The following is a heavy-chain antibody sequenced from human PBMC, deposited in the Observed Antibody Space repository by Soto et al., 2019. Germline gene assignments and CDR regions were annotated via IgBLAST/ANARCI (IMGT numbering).Heavy chain of an antibody. V-gene: IGHV1-69*13. D-gene: IGHD4-17*01. CDR3: ARDRALYGGNFFDYPPSL. CDR1: GGTFSSYA. Sequence: GASVKVSCKASGGTFSSYAISWVRQAPGQGLEWMGGIIPIFGTANYAQKFQGRVTITADESTSTAYMELSSLRSEDTAVYYCARDRALYGGNFFDYPPSLWGQGTLVTVSS. J-gene: IGHJ4*02. CDR2: IIPIFGTA.